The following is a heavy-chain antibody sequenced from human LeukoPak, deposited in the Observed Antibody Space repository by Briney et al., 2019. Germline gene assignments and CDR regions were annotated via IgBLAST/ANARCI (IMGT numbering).Heavy chain of an antibody. D-gene: IGHD4-17*01. CDR1: GFTFSSYG. Sequence: GGSLRLSCAASGFTFSSYGMHWVRQAPGKGLEWVAFIRYDGSNKYYADSVKGRFTISRDNSKNTLYLQMDSLRAEDTAVYYCARGHTAVTRHFDFWGQGTLVTVSS. CDR3: ARGHTAVTRHFDF. V-gene: IGHV3-30*02. CDR2: IRYDGSNK. J-gene: IGHJ4*02.